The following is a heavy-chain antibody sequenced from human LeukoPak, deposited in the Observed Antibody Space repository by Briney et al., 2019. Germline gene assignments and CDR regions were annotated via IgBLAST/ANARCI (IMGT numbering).Heavy chain of an antibody. CDR1: GGSISSYY. Sequence: SETLSLTCTVSGGSISSYYWSWIRQPPGKGLEWIGYIYYSGSTNYNPSLKSRVTISVDTSKNQFSLKLSSVTAADTAVYYCARVRGLYCSSTSCFDAFDIWGQGTMVTVSS. CDR3: ARVRGLYCSSTSCFDAFDI. J-gene: IGHJ3*02. V-gene: IGHV4-59*01. D-gene: IGHD2-2*01. CDR2: IYYSGST.